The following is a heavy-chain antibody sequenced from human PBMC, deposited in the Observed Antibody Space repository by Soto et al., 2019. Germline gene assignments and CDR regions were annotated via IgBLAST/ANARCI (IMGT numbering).Heavy chain of an antibody. D-gene: IGHD3-10*01. V-gene: IGHV4-59*01. CDR1: GGSISSYY. Sequence: SETLSLTCTVSGGSISSYYWSWIRQPPGKGLEWIGYIYYSGSTNYNPSLKSRVTISVDTSKNQFSLKLSSVTAADTAVYYCARDYYGSGRIGMDVWGQGTTVTVSS. CDR2: IYYSGST. CDR3: ARDYYGSGRIGMDV. J-gene: IGHJ6*02.